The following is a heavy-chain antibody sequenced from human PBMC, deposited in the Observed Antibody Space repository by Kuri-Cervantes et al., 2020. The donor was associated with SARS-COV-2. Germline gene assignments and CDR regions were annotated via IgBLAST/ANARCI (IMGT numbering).Heavy chain of an antibody. CDR1: GFTFSSYA. D-gene: IGHD2-21*01. V-gene: IGHV3-23*01. CDR3: AKVAQLTYCGGDCYFYYYYGMDV. Sequence: GESLKISCAASGFTFSSYAMSWVRQAPGKGLEWVSAISGSGGSTYYADSVKGRFTISRDNSKNTLYLQMNSLRAEDTAVYYCAKVAQLTYCGGDCYFYYYYGMDVWGQGTTVTVSS. CDR2: ISGSGGST. J-gene: IGHJ6*02.